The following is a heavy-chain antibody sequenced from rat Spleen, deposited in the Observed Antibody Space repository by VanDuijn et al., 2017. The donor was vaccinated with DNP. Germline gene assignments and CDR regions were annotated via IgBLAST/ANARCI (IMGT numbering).Heavy chain of an antibody. J-gene: IGHJ2*01. Sequence: EVLLVESDGGLVQPGRSLKLSCAVSRITFSDHNMAWVRQAPKKGLEWVASISYEGSRTYYGDSVKGRFAISRDNAKSTLYLQMNSLRSEDTATYYCARLGGDWGQGVMVTVSS. CDR3: ARLGGD. V-gene: IGHV5-22*01. CDR2: ISYEGSRT. CDR1: RITFSDHN. D-gene: IGHD5-1*01.